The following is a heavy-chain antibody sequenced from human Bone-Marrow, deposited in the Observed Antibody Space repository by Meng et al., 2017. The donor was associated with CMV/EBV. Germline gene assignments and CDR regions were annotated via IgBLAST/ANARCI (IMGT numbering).Heavy chain of an antibody. CDR2: IRYDGSNK. D-gene: IGHD2-2*02. CDR3: AKIKGIVVVPAAIGPYYYYYGMDV. CDR1: GFTFSSYG. V-gene: IGHV3-30*02. Sequence: GESLKISCAASGFTFSSYGMHWVRQAPGKGLEWVAFIRYDGSNKYYADSVKGRFTISRDNSKNTLYLQMNSLRAEDTAVYYCAKIKGIVVVPAAIGPYYYYYGMDVWGQGTTVPVSS. J-gene: IGHJ6*02.